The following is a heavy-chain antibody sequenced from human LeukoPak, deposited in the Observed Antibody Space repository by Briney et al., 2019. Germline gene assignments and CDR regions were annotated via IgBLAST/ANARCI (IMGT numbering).Heavy chain of an antibody. D-gene: IGHD5-12*01. J-gene: IGHJ4*02. Sequence: GGSLRLSCAASGFTFDDYGMSWVRQAPGKGLECVSGINWNGGSKGYADSVKGRFTISRDNAKNSLYLQMNSLRAEDTASYYCARASYSGYDSDYWGQGTLVTVSA. CDR2: INWNGGSK. CDR3: ARASYSGYDSDY. V-gene: IGHV3-20*04. CDR1: GFTFDDYG.